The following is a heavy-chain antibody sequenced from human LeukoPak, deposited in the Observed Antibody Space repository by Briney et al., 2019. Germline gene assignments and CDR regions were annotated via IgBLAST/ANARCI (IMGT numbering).Heavy chain of an antibody. V-gene: IGHV1-18*01. CDR3: ATMKDYDFWSGYHSPFDY. CDR2: ISAYNGNT. Sequence: ASVKVSCKASGYTFTSYGISWVRQAPGQGLEWMGWISAYNGNTNYAQKLQGRVTMTTDTSTSTAYMELRSLRSDDTAVYYCATMKDYDFWSGYHSPFDYWGQGTLVTVSS. CDR1: GYTFTSYG. D-gene: IGHD3-3*01. J-gene: IGHJ4*02.